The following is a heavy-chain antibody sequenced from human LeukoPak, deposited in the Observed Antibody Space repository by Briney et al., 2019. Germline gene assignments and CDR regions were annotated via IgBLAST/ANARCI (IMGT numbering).Heavy chain of an antibody. J-gene: IGHJ4*02. CDR1: GGSISSSSYY. Sequence: PSETLSLTCTVSGGSISSSSYYWSWIRQPPGKGLEWIGYIYYSGSTNYNPSLKSRVTISVDTSKNQFSLKLSSVTAADTAVYYCAGRTYSSGWSDYWGQGTLVTVSS. CDR3: AGRTYSSGWSDY. V-gene: IGHV4-61*01. CDR2: IYYSGST. D-gene: IGHD6-19*01.